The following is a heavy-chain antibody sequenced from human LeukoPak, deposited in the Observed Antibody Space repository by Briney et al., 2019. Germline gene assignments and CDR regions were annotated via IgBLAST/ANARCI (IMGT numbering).Heavy chain of an antibody. D-gene: IGHD3-10*02. V-gene: IGHV4-4*07. J-gene: IGHJ2*01. CDR2: IYTSGST. CDR1: GGSISSYY. CDR3: ARVSRVRAAPDWYFDL. Sequence: KPSETLSLTCTVSGGSISSYYWSWIRQPAGKGLEWIGRIYTSGSTNYNPSLKSRVTISVDKSKNQFSLKLSSVTAADTAVYYWARVSRVRAAPDWYFDLWGRGTLVTVSS.